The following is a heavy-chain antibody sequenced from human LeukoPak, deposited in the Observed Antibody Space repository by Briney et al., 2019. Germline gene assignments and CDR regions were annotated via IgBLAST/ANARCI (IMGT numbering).Heavy chain of an antibody. D-gene: IGHD3-22*01. CDR1: GGSFSGYY. Sequence: SETLFLTCAVYGGSFSGYYWSWIRQPPGKGLEWIGEINHSGSTNYNPSLKSRVTISVDTSKNQFSLKLSSVTAADTAVYYCVNYYDSSGYPLVDYWGQGTLVTVSS. J-gene: IGHJ4*02. V-gene: IGHV4-34*01. CDR3: VNYYDSSGYPLVDY. CDR2: INHSGST.